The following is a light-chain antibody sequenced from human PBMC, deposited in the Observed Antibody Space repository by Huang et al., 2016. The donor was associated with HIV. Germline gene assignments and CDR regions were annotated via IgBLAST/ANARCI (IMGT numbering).Light chain of an antibody. CDR3: MQGTHWPYT. CDR2: KVS. Sequence: DVVMTQSPLSLPVTLGQPASISCRSSQSLVYSDGNTYLNWFHQRPGQSPRRLIYKVSNLKISRVEAEDVGVYYCMQGTHWPYTFGQGTKLEIK. V-gene: IGKV2D-30*01. CDR1: QSLVYSDGNTY. J-gene: IGKJ2*01.